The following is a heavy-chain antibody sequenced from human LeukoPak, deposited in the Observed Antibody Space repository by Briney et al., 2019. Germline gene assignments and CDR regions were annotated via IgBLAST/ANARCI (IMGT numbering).Heavy chain of an antibody. D-gene: IGHD3-9*01. CDR1: GFTFSSYS. Sequence: GGSLRLSCAASGFTFSSYSMNWVRQAPGKGLEWVSSISSSSSFIYYADSVKGRFTISRDNAKNSLYLQMNSLRAEDTAVYYCARDPYYDILTGYSSVTCWGQGTLVTVSS. V-gene: IGHV3-21*01. CDR2: ISSSSSFI. CDR3: ARDPYYDILTGYSSVTC. J-gene: IGHJ4*02.